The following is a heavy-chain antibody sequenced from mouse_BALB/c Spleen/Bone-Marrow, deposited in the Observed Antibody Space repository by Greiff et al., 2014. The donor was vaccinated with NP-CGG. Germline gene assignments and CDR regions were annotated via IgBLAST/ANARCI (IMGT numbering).Heavy chain of an antibody. Sequence: VQLQQSGSELVKPGASVKIPCKASGYTFTDYNMYWVKQSHGKSLEWIGDINPNNGGTIYNQKFKGKATLTVDKSSSTAYMELRSLTSEDTAVYYCATGTWFAYWGQGTLVTVSA. CDR3: ATGTWFAY. V-gene: IGHV1-18*01. D-gene: IGHD4-1*01. J-gene: IGHJ3*01. CDR1: GYTFTDYN. CDR2: INPNNGGT.